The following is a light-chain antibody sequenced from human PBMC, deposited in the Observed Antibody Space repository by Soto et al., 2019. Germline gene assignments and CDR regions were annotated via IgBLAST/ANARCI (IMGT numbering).Light chain of an antibody. V-gene: IGKV3-11*01. CDR2: DAS. CDR1: QSVSSY. Sequence: EIVLTQSPATLSLSPGERATLSCRASQSVSSYLAWYQHKPGQAPRLLIYDASKSATGIPARFSGSGSGTDFSLTISSREHEDFVVYYCQQRSNWPPTWTFGQGTKVEVK. CDR3: QQRSNWPPTWT. J-gene: IGKJ1*01.